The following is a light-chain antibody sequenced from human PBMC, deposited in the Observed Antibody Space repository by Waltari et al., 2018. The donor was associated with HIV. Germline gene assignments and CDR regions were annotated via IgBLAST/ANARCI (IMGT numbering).Light chain of an antibody. V-gene: IGKV4-1*01. J-gene: IGKJ2*01. CDR2: WAS. Sequence: DIVMTQSPDSLAVSLGERAPLNFKSSQSVLYSSNNKNYLAWYQQKPGQPPKLLIYWASTRESGVPDRFSGSGSGTDFTLTISSLQAEDVAVYYCQQYYSTPRTFGQGTKLEIK. CDR3: QQYYSTPRT. CDR1: QSVLYSSNNKNY.